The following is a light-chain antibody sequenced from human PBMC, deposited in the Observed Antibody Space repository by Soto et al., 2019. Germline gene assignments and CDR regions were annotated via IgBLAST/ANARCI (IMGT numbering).Light chain of an antibody. CDR2: DSS. J-gene: IGKJ5*01. Sequence: IEFTQSPATLSLSPGETATLSCRASQNVDKFLAWYQQRPGQPPRLLIFDSSNRATGVPVRFSGSGSGTVFTLTIGSLEPEDSAVYYCQQRKNWPPITFGQGTRLEI. CDR1: QNVDKF. V-gene: IGKV3-11*01. CDR3: QQRKNWPPIT.